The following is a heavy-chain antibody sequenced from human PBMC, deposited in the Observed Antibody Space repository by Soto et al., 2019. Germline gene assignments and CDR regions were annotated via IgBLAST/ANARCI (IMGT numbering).Heavy chain of an antibody. CDR2: ISSSSSYI. CDR1: GFTFISYS. J-gene: IGHJ4*02. V-gene: IGHV3-21*01. Sequence: GGSLRLSCAASGFTFISYSMNWVRQAPGKGVEWVSSISSSSSYIYYADSVKGRFTISRDNAKNSLYLQMNSLRAEDTAVYYCARDQPGYSYGYGLGYWGQGTLVTVSS. CDR3: ARDQPGYSYGYGLGY. D-gene: IGHD5-18*01.